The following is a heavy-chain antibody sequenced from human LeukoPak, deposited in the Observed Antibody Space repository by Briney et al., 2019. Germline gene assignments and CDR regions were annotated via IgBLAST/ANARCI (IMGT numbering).Heavy chain of an antibody. Sequence: SVKVSCKASGGTFTSYAISWVRQAPGQGLEWMGGIIPIFGTANYAQKFQGRVTITADESTSTAYMELSSLRSEDTAVYYCARVGYSSRNWFDPWGQGTLVTVSS. CDR1: GGTFTSYA. CDR3: ARVGYSSRNWFDP. V-gene: IGHV1-69*13. D-gene: IGHD6-19*01. CDR2: IIPIFGTA. J-gene: IGHJ5*02.